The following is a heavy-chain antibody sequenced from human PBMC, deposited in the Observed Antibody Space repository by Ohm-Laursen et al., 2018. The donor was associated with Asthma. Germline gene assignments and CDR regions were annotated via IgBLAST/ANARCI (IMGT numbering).Heavy chain of an antibody. J-gene: IGHJ4*02. CDR3: AREDFDWPPGYCDY. D-gene: IGHD3-9*01. V-gene: IGHV4-31*03. CDR2: IYYSGST. Sequence: TLSLTCTVSGGSISNGSYYWSWIRQHPGKGLEWIGYIYYSGSTYYNPSLKSRVTISIDTSKNQFSLKLSSVTAADTAVYYCAREDFDWPPGYCDYWGQGTLVTVSS. CDR1: GGSISNGSYY.